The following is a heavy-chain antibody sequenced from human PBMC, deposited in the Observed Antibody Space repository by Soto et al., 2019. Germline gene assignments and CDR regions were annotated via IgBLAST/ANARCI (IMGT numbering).Heavy chain of an antibody. CDR3: ARGRCSSTSCLFDP. CDR1: GYTFTSYA. J-gene: IGHJ5*02. Sequence: QVQLVQSGAEVKKPGASVKVSCKASGYTFTSYAMHWVRQAPGQRLEWMGWINAGNGNTKYSQKFQGRVTITRDTSALTAYLELSSMRSEDTAVYYCARGRCSSTSCLFDPWGQGTLVTVSS. V-gene: IGHV1-3*01. CDR2: INAGNGNT. D-gene: IGHD2-2*01.